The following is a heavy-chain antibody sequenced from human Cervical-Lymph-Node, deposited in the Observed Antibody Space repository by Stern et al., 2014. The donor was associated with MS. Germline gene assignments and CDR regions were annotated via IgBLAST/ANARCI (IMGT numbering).Heavy chain of an antibody. CDR3: ATDRAVK. D-gene: IGHD3-10*01. CDR2: FDPEDCET. CDR1: GHPLSELC. V-gene: IGHV1-24*01. J-gene: IGHJ4*02. Sequence: QVQLVQSGAEVKRPGASVTVSCNVAGHPLSELCMHWLRQLPAKGLEWMGEFDPEDCETAYATQFQGRLSMTEDTSTGTGYMTLTALRSEDTAVYHCATDRAVKWGPGTLVTVSS.